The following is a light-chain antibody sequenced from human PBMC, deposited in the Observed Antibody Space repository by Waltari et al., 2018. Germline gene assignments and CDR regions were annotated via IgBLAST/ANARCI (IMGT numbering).Light chain of an antibody. V-gene: IGKV2-30*01. CDR3: MHTAKWPFT. CDR2: KVS. CDR1: QSLVFSDGITY. J-gene: IGKJ4*01. Sequence: VMSQSPVSLPVTLGQSASISCWSNQSLVFSDGITYLNWFHQRPGQSPRRLISKVSHPAAGVPDRFSGSGSDTTFALTIDKMEAEDVGIYYCMHTAKWPFTFGGGTKVEI.